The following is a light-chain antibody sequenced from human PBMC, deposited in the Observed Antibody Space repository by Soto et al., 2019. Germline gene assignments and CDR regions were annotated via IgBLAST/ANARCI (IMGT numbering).Light chain of an antibody. CDR1: QSVGSY. CDR3: QQRSNWPGT. V-gene: IGKV3-11*01. J-gene: IGKJ1*01. Sequence: PGERATLSCRASQSVGSYLAWYQQKPGQAPRLLIYDASNRATGIPARFSGSGSGTDFTLTISSLEPEDFAVYYCQQRSNWPGTFGQGTKVEIK. CDR2: DAS.